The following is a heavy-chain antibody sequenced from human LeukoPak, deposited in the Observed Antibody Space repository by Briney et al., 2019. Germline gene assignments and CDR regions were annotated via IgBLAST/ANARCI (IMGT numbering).Heavy chain of an antibody. CDR3: ARDDCSSISCYHNWFDP. CDR1: GFTFSSYA. D-gene: IGHD2-2*01. J-gene: IGHJ5*02. Sequence: GRSLRLSCAASGFTFSSYAMHWVRQAPGKGLEWVAVISYDGSNKYYADSVKGRFTISRDNAKNSLYLQMNSLRAEDTAVYYCARDDCSSISCYHNWFDPWGQGTLVTVSS. CDR2: ISYDGSNK. V-gene: IGHV3-30-3*01.